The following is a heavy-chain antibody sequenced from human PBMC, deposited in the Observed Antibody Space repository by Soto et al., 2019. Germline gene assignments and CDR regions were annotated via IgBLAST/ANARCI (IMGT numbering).Heavy chain of an antibody. V-gene: IGHV3-23*01. CDR1: GFTFRDYA. CDR3: AKDLPEYYDFWSGSPGAY. Sequence: VGSLRLSCAASGFTFRDYAMNWVRQAPGKGLEWVSAISGSGGSTYYADSVKGRFTISRDNSKNTLYLQMNSLRAEDTAVYYCAKDLPEYYDFWSGSPGAYWGQGTLVTVSS. CDR2: ISGSGGST. D-gene: IGHD3-3*01. J-gene: IGHJ4*02.